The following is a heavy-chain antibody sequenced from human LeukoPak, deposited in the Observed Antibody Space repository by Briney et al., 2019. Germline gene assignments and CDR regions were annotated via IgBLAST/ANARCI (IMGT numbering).Heavy chain of an antibody. Sequence: ASVKVSCKASGYTFTGYYMHWVRQAPGQGLEWMGYIYPNSGATKYAQKFQGRVTMTRDTPISTAYMELSRLRSDDTAVYYCGTLLSNGPFDYWGQGSLVTVSS. V-gene: IGHV1-2*02. CDR2: IYPNSGAT. CDR3: GTLLSNGPFDY. CDR1: GYTFTGYY. J-gene: IGHJ4*02.